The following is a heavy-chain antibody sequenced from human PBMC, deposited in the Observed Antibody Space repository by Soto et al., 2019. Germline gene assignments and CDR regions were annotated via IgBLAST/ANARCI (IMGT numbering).Heavy chain of an antibody. J-gene: IGHJ5*02. V-gene: IGHV4-34*01. Sequence: KSSETLSLTCAVYGGSFSGYYWSWIRQPPGKGLEWIGEINHSGSTNYNPSLKSRVTISVDTSKNQFSLKLSSVTAADTAVYYCARVWYDFWSGYHNWFDPWGQGTLVTVSS. CDR3: ARVWYDFWSGYHNWFDP. D-gene: IGHD3-3*01. CDR1: GGSFSGYY. CDR2: INHSGST.